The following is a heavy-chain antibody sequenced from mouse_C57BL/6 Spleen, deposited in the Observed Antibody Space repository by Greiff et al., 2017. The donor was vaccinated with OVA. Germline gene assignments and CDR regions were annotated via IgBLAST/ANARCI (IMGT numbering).Heavy chain of an antibody. Sequence: QVQLQQPGAELVRPGSSVKLSCKASGYTFTSYWMHWVKQRPIQGLEWIGNIDPSDSETHYNQKFKDKATLTVDKSSSTAYMQLSSLTSEDSAVYYCARRQGSTDYGRSDADAMDYWGQGTSVTVSS. J-gene: IGHJ4*01. V-gene: IGHV1-52*01. D-gene: IGHD1-1*01. CDR2: IDPSDSET. CDR3: ARRQGSTDYGRSDADAMDY. CDR1: GYTFTSYW.